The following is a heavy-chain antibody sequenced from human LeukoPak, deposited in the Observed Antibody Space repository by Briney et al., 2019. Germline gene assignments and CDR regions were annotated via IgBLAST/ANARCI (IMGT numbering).Heavy chain of an antibody. D-gene: IGHD5-24*01. CDR3: AREGMATISY. J-gene: IGHJ4*02. Sequence: PSETLSLTCAVYGGSFSGYYWSWIRQPPGKGLEWIGSIYHSGSTYYNPSLKSRVTISVDTSKNQFSLKLSSVTAADTAVYYCAREGMATISYWGQGTLVTVSS. CDR1: GGSFSGYY. V-gene: IGHV4-34*01. CDR2: IYHSGST.